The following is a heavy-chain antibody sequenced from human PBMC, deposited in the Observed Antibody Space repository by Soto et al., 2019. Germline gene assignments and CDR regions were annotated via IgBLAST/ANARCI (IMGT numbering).Heavy chain of an antibody. Sequence: TSETLSLTCFVSGYFIGAGGYYWSWIRHHPGKGLEWIGSFYSGGSIIYNPSLRSRVSISGDMSTNQFSMSLTSVTAADTARYYCARMYSSGDAWFHPSRQGLLVTVSS. D-gene: IGHD6-19*01. CDR2: FYSGGSI. V-gene: IGHV4-31*02. CDR3: ARMYSSGDAWFHP. CDR1: GYFIGAGGYY. J-gene: IGHJ5*02.